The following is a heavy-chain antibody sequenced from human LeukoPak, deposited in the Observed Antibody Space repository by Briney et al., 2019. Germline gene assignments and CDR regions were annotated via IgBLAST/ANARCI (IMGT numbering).Heavy chain of an antibody. CDR1: GFTFSSYW. CDR2: IKQDGSEK. Sequence: GGSLRLSCAASGFTFSSYWMSWVRQALGKGLEWVANIKQDGSEKYYVDSVKGRFTISRDNAKNSLYLQMNSLRAEDTAVYYCARDLYARRSDWFDPWGQGTLVTVSS. CDR3: ARDLYARRSDWFDP. V-gene: IGHV3-7*01. J-gene: IGHJ5*02. D-gene: IGHD2-2*01.